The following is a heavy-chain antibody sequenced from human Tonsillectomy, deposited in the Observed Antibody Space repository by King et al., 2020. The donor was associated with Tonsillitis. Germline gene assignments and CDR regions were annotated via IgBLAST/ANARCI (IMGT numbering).Heavy chain of an antibody. V-gene: IGHV4-59*01. CDR3: ARGPGGGPNYYSMDV. D-gene: IGHD3-16*01. Sequence: QLQESGPGLVKPSETLSLTCTVSGGSISGYYWSWIRQPPGKGLEWIGYIYYSGSTNYNPSLKSRVTISVDSSKNQFSLKVSSVSAADTAVYYCARGPGGGPNYYSMDVWGQGPTVTVSS. CDR2: IYYSGST. CDR1: GGSISGYY. J-gene: IGHJ6*02.